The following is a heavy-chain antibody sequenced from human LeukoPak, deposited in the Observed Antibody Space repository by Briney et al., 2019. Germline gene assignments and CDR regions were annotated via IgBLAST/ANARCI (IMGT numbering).Heavy chain of an antibody. D-gene: IGHD1/OR15-1a*01. CDR3: ARVNKGHYLDY. Sequence: GGSLRLSCAAAGFTFNANYVTWVRPAPGKGLECVSVIYSGDSTYYADSVKGRFTISRDNSKNTLYLQMNSLRAEDTAIYYCARVNKGHYLDYWGKGTLVTVSS. J-gene: IGHJ4*02. CDR1: GFTFNANY. CDR2: IYSGDST. V-gene: IGHV3-53*01.